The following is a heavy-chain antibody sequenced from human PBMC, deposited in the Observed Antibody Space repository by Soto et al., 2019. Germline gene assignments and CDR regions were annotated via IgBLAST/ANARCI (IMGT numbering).Heavy chain of an antibody. V-gene: IGHV3-30-3*01. Sequence: GGSLRLSCAASGFTFSSYAMHWVRQAPGKGLEWVEVISYDGSNKYYADSVKGRFTISRDNSKNTLYLQMNSLRAEDTAVYYCAREYSSSSLGYWGQGTLVTVSS. CDR2: ISYDGSNK. J-gene: IGHJ4*02. D-gene: IGHD6-6*01. CDR1: GFTFSSYA. CDR3: AREYSSSSLGY.